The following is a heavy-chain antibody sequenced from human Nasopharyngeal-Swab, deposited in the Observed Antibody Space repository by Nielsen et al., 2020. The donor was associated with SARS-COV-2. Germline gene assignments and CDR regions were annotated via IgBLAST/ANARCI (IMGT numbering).Heavy chain of an antibody. CDR2: FYYRGRT. J-gene: IGHJ4*02. CDR3: ARIITIFGVVASYYFDY. V-gene: IGHV4-59*01. D-gene: IGHD3-3*01. Sequence: SETLSLTCTVSGGSISSNYWSWIRQPQGKGREWIGYFYYRGRTNYNPSLKSGVTISVDTSKNQFSLKLSSVTAADTAVYYCARIITIFGVVASYYFDYWGQGTLVTVSS. CDR1: GGSISSNY.